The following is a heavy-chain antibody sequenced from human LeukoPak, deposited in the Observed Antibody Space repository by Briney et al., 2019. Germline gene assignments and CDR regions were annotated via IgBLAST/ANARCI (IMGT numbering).Heavy chain of an antibody. CDR1: GGTFSSYA. CDR2: MNPNSGNT. Sequence: GASVKVSCKASGGTFSSYAINWVRQATGQGLEWMGWMNPNSGNTGYAQKFQGRVTMTRNTSISTAYMELSSLRSEDTAVYYCARGGDGSGSYYGSYYFDYWGQGTLVTVSS. CDR3: ARGGDGSGSYYGSYYFDY. J-gene: IGHJ4*02. V-gene: IGHV1-8*02. D-gene: IGHD3-10*01.